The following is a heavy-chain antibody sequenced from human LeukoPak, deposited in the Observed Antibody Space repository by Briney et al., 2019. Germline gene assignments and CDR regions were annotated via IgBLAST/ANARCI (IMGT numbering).Heavy chain of an antibody. Sequence: GGSLRLSCAASGFTFSYAWMSWVRQAPGKGLEWVGRIKNKADDGTTDYAAPVKGRFTISRDDSKNTAYLQMNSLKTEDTAVYYCTRQMGGSYRDRASPGYFDYWGQGTLVTVSS. D-gene: IGHD1-26*01. CDR3: TRQMGGSYRDRASPGYFDY. V-gene: IGHV3-15*01. CDR2: IKNKADDGTT. J-gene: IGHJ4*02. CDR1: GFTFSYAW.